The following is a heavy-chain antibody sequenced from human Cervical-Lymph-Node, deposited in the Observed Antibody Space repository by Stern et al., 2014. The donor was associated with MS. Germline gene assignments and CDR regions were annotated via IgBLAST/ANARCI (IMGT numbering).Heavy chain of an antibody. Sequence: VQLVESGAEVVKTGSSVRLSCKASGDTFSYRYLHWVRHAPGQALEWMGGLKPVSGNTVYAQKFQDRVNITRDASYTTAHMELSSMTSEDTAIYYCVAWSRGMDVWGQGTTVTVSS. J-gene: IGHJ6*02. CDR1: GDTFSYRY. CDR2: LKPVSGNT. CDR3: VAWSRGMDV. V-gene: IGHV1-45*02. D-gene: IGHD2-8*02.